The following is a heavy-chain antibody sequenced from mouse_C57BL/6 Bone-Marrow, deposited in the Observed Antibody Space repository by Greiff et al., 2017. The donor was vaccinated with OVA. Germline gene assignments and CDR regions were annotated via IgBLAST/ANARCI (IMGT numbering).Heavy chain of an antibody. Sequence: VQLQQSGAELVRPGTSVKLSCKASGYTFTSYWMHWVKQRPGQGLEWIGVIDPSDSYTNYNQKFKGKATLTVDTSSSTAYMQLSSLTSEDSAVYYCANYYGNYYAMDYWGQGTSVTVSS. CDR2: IDPSDSYT. V-gene: IGHV1-59*01. CDR3: ANYYGNYYAMDY. CDR1: GYTFTSYW. J-gene: IGHJ4*01. D-gene: IGHD2-1*01.